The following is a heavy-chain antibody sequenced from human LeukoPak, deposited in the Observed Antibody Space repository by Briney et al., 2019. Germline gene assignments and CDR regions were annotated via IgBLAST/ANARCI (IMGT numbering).Heavy chain of an antibody. V-gene: IGHV4-59*01. CDR1: GGSTSGSY. Sequence: SETLSLTCTVSGGSTSGSYWSWIRQPPGKGLEWIGYIHCSGSTDYNPSLKSRVTISADTSKNQFSLNLSSVTAADTPVDCCSRGGIGYRRGLQEYRGQGTLGT. J-gene: IGHJ4*02. CDR2: IHCSGST. CDR3: SRGGIGYRRGLQEY. D-gene: IGHD5-18*01.